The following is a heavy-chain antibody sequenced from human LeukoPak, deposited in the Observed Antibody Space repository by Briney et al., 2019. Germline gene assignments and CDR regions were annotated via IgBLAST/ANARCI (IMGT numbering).Heavy chain of an antibody. Sequence: PGGSLRLFCAASGFTVSSNYMSWVRQAPGKGLEWVSVIYSGGSTYYADSVKGRFTVSRDNSKNTLYLQMNSLRAEDTAVYYCARENYGSGSYYESTDAFDIWGQGTMVTVSS. D-gene: IGHD3-10*01. CDR1: GFTVSSNY. J-gene: IGHJ3*02. CDR3: ARENYGSGSYYESTDAFDI. CDR2: IYSGGST. V-gene: IGHV3-66*01.